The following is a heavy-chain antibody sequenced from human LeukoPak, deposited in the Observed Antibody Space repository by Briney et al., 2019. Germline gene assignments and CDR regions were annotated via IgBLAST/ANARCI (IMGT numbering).Heavy chain of an antibody. CDR3: ARGGRGSAAVVAPRSFDI. CDR1: GFTFGNYA. D-gene: IGHD3-22*01. J-gene: IGHJ3*02. V-gene: IGHV3-23*01. CDR2: ISGSGTST. Sequence: GGSLRLSCAASGFTFGNYAMSWVRQAPGKGLEWVSAISGSGTSTYYTDSVKGRFTISRDNSKNTLYLQMNSLRAEDSALYYCARGGRGSAAVVAPRSFDIWGQGTMVTVSS.